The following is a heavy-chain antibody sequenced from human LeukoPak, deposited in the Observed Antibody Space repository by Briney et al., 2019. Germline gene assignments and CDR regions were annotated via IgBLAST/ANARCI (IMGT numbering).Heavy chain of an antibody. CDR1: GLTCSNYW. Sequence: GGPLRLSCAASGLTCSNYWMTWVRQAPGKGLEWVAHINQEGSEEQYMDSVKARFTTSRDNAKDSLSLQINSLRAEDTAVYYCVRDGGVSGYDLLDYWGQGTLVTVSS. V-gene: IGHV3-7*01. J-gene: IGHJ4*02. CDR2: INQEGSEE. D-gene: IGHD5-12*01. CDR3: VRDGGVSGYDLLDY.